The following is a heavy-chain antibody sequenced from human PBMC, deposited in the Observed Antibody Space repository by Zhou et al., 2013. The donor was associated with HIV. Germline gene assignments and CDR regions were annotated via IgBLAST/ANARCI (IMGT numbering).Heavy chain of an antibody. CDR1: GGTFSSYA. D-gene: IGHD4-17*01. CDR2: IIPILGIA. V-gene: IGHV1-69*04. CDR3: ASLPHDYGGNLPEYYYMDV. Sequence: QVQLVQSGAEVKKPGSSVKVSCKASGGTFSSYAISWVRQAPGQGLEWMGRIIPILGIANYAQKFQGRVTITADKSTSTAYMELSSLRSEDTAVYYCASLPHDYGGNLPEYYYMDVWGKGTTVTVSS. J-gene: IGHJ6*03.